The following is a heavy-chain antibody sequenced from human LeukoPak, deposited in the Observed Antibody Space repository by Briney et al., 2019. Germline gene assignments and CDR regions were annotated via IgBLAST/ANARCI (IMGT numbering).Heavy chain of an antibody. CDR2: IYYTGNI. J-gene: IGHJ6*02. V-gene: IGHV4-39*01. D-gene: IGHD2-15*01. Sequence: NAPETLSLTCAVSGASIISSSCYWGWVRQPPGKGLEWIGAIYYTGNIYFNLSLKSRLTISVDTSKNQFSLKLDSVTAADTAVYYCARQPALRVDYYYGMDVWGQGTTVTVSS. CDR3: ARQPALRVDYYYGMDV. CDR1: GASIISSSCY.